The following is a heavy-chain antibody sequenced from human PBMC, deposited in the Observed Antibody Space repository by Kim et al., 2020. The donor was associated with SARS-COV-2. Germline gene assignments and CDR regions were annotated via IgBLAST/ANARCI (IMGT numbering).Heavy chain of an antibody. Sequence: GGSLRLSCAASGFTFSSYSMNWVRQAPGKGMEWVSSISSSSSYIYYADSVKGRFTISRDNAKNSVYLQMNSLRAEDTSVYYCARGNQNFDWLRTFDYWGQGTLVSVSS. V-gene: IGHV3-21*01. D-gene: IGHD3-9*01. CDR2: ISSSSSYI. J-gene: IGHJ4*01. CDR3: ARGNQNFDWLRTFDY. CDR1: GFTFSSYS.